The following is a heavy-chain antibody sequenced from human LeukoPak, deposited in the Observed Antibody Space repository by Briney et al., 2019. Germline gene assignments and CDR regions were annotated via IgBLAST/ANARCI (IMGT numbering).Heavy chain of an antibody. V-gene: IGHV3-30*04. CDR2: ISYDGSNK. CDR3: ARDRGLPDY. Sequence: GRSLRLSCAASGFTFSSYAIHWVRQAPGKGLEWVAFISYDGSNKYYGDSVKGRFTISRDNSKNTLYLQMNSLGAEDTAVYYCARDRGLPDYWGQGTLVTVSS. CDR1: GFTFSSYA. J-gene: IGHJ4*02. D-gene: IGHD2-15*01.